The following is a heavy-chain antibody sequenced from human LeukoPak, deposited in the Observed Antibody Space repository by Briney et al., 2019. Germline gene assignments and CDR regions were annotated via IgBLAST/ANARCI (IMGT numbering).Heavy chain of an antibody. V-gene: IGHV3-23*01. CDR3: AKAPVTSCRGALCYPFDS. Sequence: SGGSLRLSCTVSGFSLSSYALSWVRRAPGKGLEWVSATSSSDAGKYYADSVRGRFTISRDNSRNTMYLQMNSLRVEDAAVYYCAKAPVTSCRGALCYPFDSWGQGTLVTVSS. CDR1: GFSLSSYA. CDR2: TSSSDAGK. J-gene: IGHJ4*02. D-gene: IGHD2-15*01.